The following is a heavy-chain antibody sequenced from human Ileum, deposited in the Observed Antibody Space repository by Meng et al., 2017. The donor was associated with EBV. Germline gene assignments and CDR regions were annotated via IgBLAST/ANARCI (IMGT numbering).Heavy chain of an antibody. V-gene: IGHV4-39*06. D-gene: IGHD4-17*01. Sequence: LHRSAAGPVLVKPCDSLSPTCTVSAASISTRNFYWGCIRHPPGKALECIGTIYYRGSTYYNPSLKSRLTISIDTSKNEFALTLRSVTAAHTALYYCASAYDYGDYEAFAYWGPGSLVTVSS. J-gene: IGHJ4*02. CDR2: IYYRGST. CDR3: ASAYDYGDYEAFAY. CDR1: AASISTRNFY.